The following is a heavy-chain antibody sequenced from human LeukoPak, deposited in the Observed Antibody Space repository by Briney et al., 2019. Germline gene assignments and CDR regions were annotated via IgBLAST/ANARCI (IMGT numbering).Heavy chain of an antibody. V-gene: IGHV3-30*02. D-gene: IGHD3-16*02. CDR1: GFTFSSYG. J-gene: IGHJ4*02. CDR2: IRYDGSNK. CDR3: AKDAHSYDYVWGSYRSTIPFDY. Sequence: GGSLRLSCAASGFTFSSYGMHWVRQAPGKGLEGVAFIRYDGSNKYYADSVKGRFTISRDNSKNTLYLQMNSLRAEDPAVYYCAKDAHSYDYVWGSYRSTIPFDYWGQGTLVTVSS.